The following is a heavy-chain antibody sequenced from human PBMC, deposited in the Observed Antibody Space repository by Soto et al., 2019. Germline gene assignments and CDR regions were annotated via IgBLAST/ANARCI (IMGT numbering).Heavy chain of an antibody. CDR3: ARDDGSRSGGLDY. D-gene: IGHD2-15*01. Sequence: PSETLSLTCTVSGGSISSYYWSWIRQPPGKGLEWIGYIYYSGSTNYNPSLKSRVTISVDTSKNQFSLKLSSVTAADTAVYYCARDDGSRSGGLDYWGQGTMVTVYS. CDR2: IYYSGST. J-gene: IGHJ4*02. CDR1: GGSISSYY. V-gene: IGHV4-59*01.